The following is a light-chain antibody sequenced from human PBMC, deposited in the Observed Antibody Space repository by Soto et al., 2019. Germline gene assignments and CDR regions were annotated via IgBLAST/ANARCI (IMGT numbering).Light chain of an antibody. V-gene: IGKV3-20*01. CDR3: QKYGSALLFT. CDR2: SAS. Sequence: EIVLTQSPGTLSLSPGERATLSCRASQSVSSSYLAWYQQKPGQAPRLLIYSASSRATGIPGRFSGSGSGTHFTLTISRLEAEDFAVYGCQKYGSALLFTFGPGTKVDIK. J-gene: IGKJ3*01. CDR1: QSVSSSY.